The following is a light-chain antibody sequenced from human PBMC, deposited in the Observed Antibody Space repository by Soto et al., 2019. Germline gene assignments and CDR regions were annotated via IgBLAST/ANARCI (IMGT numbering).Light chain of an antibody. CDR1: QSVNSTY. J-gene: IGKJ1*01. Sequence: EIVLTQSPGTLSLSPGERVTLSCRASQSVNSTYLAWYQQKPGRAPRLLIDGASSRATGIPDRFSGSGSGTDFTLTISRLEPEDLAVYYCQQYGSLVTFGQGTKVDIK. V-gene: IGKV3-20*01. CDR3: QQYGSLVT. CDR2: GAS.